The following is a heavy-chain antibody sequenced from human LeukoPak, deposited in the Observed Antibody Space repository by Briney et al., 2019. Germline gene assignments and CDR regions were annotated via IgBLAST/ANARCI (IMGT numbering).Heavy chain of an antibody. CDR1: GGTFSSYA. CDR3: ARAVSMISPFDY. CDR2: IIPILGIA. D-gene: IGHD3-22*01. J-gene: IGHJ4*02. V-gene: IGHV1-69*04. Sequence: GASVKVSCKASGGTFSSYAISWVRQAPGQGLEWMGRIIPILGIANYAQKFQGRVTITADKSTSTAYMELSSLRSEDTAVYYCARAVSMISPFDYWGQGTLVTVSS.